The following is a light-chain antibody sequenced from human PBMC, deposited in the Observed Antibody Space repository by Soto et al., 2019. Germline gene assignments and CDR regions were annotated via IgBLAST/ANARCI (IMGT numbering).Light chain of an antibody. CDR1: ETVSSY. Sequence: DIVLTQSPVTLSLSPGDRATLSCRASETVSSYLLWYQQKPGQDPRLLIYDASERATGIPARFSGSGSETDFTLTISSLEPEDFGVYYCQQRSNWPLTFGGGTKVEIK. CDR2: DAS. J-gene: IGKJ4*01. V-gene: IGKV3-11*01. CDR3: QQRSNWPLT.